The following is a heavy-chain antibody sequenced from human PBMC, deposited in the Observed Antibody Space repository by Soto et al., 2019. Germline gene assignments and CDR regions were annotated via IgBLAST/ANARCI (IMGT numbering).Heavy chain of an antibody. CDR2: IKQDGSEK. D-gene: IGHD6-19*01. J-gene: IGHJ3*02. Sequence: PGGSLRLSCAASGFTFSSYWMSWVRQAPGKGLEWVANIKQDGSEKYYVDSVKGRFTISRDNAKNSLYLQMNSLRAENTAVYYCARGDGSGWYFDAFDIWGRGTMVTVSS. CDR3: ARGDGSGWYFDAFDI. V-gene: IGHV3-7*03. CDR1: GFTFSSYW.